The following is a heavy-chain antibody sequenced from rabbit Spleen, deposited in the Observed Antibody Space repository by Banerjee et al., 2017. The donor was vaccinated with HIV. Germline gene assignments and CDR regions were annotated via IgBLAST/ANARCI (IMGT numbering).Heavy chain of an antibody. CDR1: GFSFSSSYD. CDR3: VYSSGWAADFAL. D-gene: IGHD4-1*01. V-gene: IGHV1S40*01. J-gene: IGHJ4*01. CDR2: IVPIFGVT. Sequence: QSLEESGGGLVQPEGSLTLTCTASGFSFSSSYDMCWVRQAPGKGLEWIGYIVPIFGVTYYANWVNGRFTISSHNAQNTLYLQLNSLTDADTATYFCVYSSGWAADFALWGPGTLVTVS.